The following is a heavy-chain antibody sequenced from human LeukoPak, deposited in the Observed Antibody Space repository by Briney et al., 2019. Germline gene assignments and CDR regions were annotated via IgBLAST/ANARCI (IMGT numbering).Heavy chain of an antibody. CDR1: GYSFTSYW. J-gene: IGHJ5*02. CDR3: ARMATVVTRFEP. CDR2: IYPGDSDT. D-gene: IGHD4-23*01. Sequence: GESLKISCKASGYSFTSYWIGWVRQMPGKGLEWMGIIYPGDSDTRYSPSFQGQVTTSADKSISTAYLQWSSLKASDTAMYYCARMATVVTRFEPWGQRTLVTVSS. V-gene: IGHV5-51*01.